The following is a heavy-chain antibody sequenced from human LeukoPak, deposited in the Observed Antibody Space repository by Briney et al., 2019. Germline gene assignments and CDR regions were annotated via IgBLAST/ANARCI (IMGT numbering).Heavy chain of an antibody. CDR2: IYPGDSDT. CDR1: GYSFISYW. D-gene: IGHD3-10*01. V-gene: IGHV5-51*01. J-gene: IGHJ4*02. CDR3: ARQSFGELDPNDY. Sequence: GESLKISCKGSGYSFISYWIGWVRQVPGKGLEWMGIIYPGDSDTRYSPSFQGQVTISADKSISTAYLQWSSLKASDTAMYYCARQSFGELDPNDYWGQGTLVTVSS.